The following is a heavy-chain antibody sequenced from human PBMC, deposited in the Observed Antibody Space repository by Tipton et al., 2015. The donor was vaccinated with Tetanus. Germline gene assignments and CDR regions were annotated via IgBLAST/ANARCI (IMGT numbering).Heavy chain of an antibody. J-gene: IGHJ3*01. CDR1: GGSISSGDYS. CDR3: ARGGRDAYNNPLGAFDV. Sequence: LRLSCAVSGGSISSGDYSWSWIRQPPGKGLEWIGYIYDSGSTYYNPSLKSRVTISVDTSKNQFSLRLRSVAAADTAVYYCARGGRDAYNNPLGAFDVWGRGTTVTVSS. V-gene: IGHV4-30-2*01. D-gene: IGHD5-24*01. CDR2: IYDSGST.